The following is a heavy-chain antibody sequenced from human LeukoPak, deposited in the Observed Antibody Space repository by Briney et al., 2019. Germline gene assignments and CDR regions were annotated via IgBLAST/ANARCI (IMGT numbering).Heavy chain of an antibody. D-gene: IGHD3-16*01. Sequence: SVKVSFKASGGTFSSYAISWVRQAPGQGLEWMGGIIPIFGTANYAQKLHGRVTITADKPTSTAYIERSGQSDEETAVYLLASGWGSFSHWFDPWGEGVLVTVSS. CDR2: IIPIFGTA. CDR3: ASGWGSFSHWFDP. J-gene: IGHJ5*02. CDR1: GGTFSSYA. V-gene: IGHV1-69*06.